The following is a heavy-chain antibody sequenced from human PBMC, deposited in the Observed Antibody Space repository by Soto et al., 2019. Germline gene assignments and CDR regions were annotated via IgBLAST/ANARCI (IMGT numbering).Heavy chain of an antibody. D-gene: IGHD4-17*01. CDR2: ISGNGEII. CDR1: GCTFCGYY. J-gene: IGHJ4*02. Sequence: GGAPRISFAAPGCTFCGYYINWVRPAPGKGLEWISYISGNGEIIQYAASARGRFTISRDNAENSVYLEMDSLRAEDTALYYCARDVDADFRTDFDYWGRGTLVTVSS. V-gene: IGHV3-11*01. CDR3: ARDVDADFRTDFDY.